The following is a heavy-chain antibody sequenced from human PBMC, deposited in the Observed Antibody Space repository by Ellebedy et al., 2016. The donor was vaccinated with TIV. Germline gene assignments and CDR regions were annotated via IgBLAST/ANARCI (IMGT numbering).Heavy chain of an antibody. CDR2: IYHSGST. CDR1: GGSISSSNW. CDR3: ARSAYSSSWFGPDYYYYLDV. D-gene: IGHD6-13*01. Sequence: SETLSLTCAVSGGSISSSNWWSWVRQPPGKGLEWIGEIYHSGSTNYNPSLKSRVTISVDKSKNQFSLKVNSVTAADTAVYFCARSAYSSSWFGPDYYYYLDVWGKGTTVTVSS. J-gene: IGHJ6*03. V-gene: IGHV4-4*02.